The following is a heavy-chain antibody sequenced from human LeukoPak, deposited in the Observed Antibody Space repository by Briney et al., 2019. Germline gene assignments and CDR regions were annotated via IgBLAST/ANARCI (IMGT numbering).Heavy chain of an antibody. CDR1: GGTFSSYA. CDR3: ARSRDHSSSWFDY. J-gene: IGHJ5*01. D-gene: IGHD6-13*01. CDR2: IIPIFGTA. Sequence: GASVKVSCKASGGTFSSYAISWVRQAPGQGLEWMGGIIPIFGTANYAQKFQGRVTITADGSTSTAYMELSSLRSEDTAVYYCARSRDHSSSWFDYWGQGTLVTVSS. V-gene: IGHV1-69*13.